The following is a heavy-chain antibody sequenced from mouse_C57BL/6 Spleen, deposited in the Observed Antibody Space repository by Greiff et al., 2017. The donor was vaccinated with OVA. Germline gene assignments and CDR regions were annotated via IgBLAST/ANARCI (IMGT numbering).Heavy chain of an antibody. D-gene: IGHD2-4*01. CDR3: ARPGDYDVAWFAY. Sequence: EVQVVESGGGLVKPGGSLKLSCAASGFTFSDYGMHWVRQAPEKGLEWVAYISSGSSTIYYADTVKGRFTISRDNAKNTLFLQMTSLRSEDTAMYYCARPGDYDVAWFAYWGQGTLVTVSA. CDR1: GFTFSDYG. J-gene: IGHJ3*01. V-gene: IGHV5-17*01. CDR2: ISSGSSTI.